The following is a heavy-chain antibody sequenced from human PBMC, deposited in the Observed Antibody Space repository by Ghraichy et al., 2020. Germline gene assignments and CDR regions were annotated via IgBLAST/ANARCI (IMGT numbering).Heavy chain of an antibody. CDR1: GFTFSNSW. J-gene: IGHJ4*02. CDR3: ARDLFYFESSGYYASDY. CDR2: INQDGSAK. D-gene: IGHD3-22*01. Sequence: GGSLRLSCEASGFTFSNSWMTWVRQAPGKGLEWVGNINQDGSAKYYMDSVRGRFTISRDNVKNSLYLQMNSLRAEDTAVYFCARDLFYFESSGYYASDYWGQGTLVTVSS. V-gene: IGHV3-7*01.